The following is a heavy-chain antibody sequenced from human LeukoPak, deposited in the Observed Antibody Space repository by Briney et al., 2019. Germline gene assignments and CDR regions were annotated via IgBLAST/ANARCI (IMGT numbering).Heavy chain of an antibody. J-gene: IGHJ4*02. CDR2: INHSGST. CDR3: ARGTHYYDSSVGYFDY. V-gene: IGHV4-34*01. Sequence: NPSETLSLTCAVYGGSFSGYYWSWIRQPPGKGLEWIGEINHSGSTNYNPSLKSRVTISVDTSKNQFSLKLSSVTAADTAVYYCARGTHYYDSSVGYFDYWGQGTLVTVSS. D-gene: IGHD3-22*01. CDR1: GGSFSGYY.